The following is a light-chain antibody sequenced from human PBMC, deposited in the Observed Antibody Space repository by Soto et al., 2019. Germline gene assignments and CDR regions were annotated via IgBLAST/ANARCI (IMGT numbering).Light chain of an antibody. CDR1: QSVSSN. V-gene: IGKV3-15*01. CDR3: QQYNNWLGT. CDR2: SAL. Sequence: EIVMTQSPATLSVSPGERATLSCRASQSVSSNLAWYQQKPGQAPRLLIYSALNRATGIPARFSGSGSGTEFTLTISSLQSEDFAVYYCQQYNNWLGTFGQGTKVEI. J-gene: IGKJ1*01.